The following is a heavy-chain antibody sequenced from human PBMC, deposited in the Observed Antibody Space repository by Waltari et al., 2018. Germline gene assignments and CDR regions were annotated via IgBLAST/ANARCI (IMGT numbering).Heavy chain of an antibody. Sequence: MQLVESGGGFVKPGGSLRLSCAASGFTFSHAWMTWVRQVPGKGLGWVGRIRSSADGTTADYAAPVKGRFTISRDDSKDTLYIEMNSLMSEDTAVYYCAAERGWGVVIVGWLDPWGQGTRVTVSS. CDR3: AAERGWGVVIVGWLDP. V-gene: IGHV3-15*01. CDR2: IRSSADGTTA. CDR1: GFTFSHAW. J-gene: IGHJ5*02. D-gene: IGHD2-21*01.